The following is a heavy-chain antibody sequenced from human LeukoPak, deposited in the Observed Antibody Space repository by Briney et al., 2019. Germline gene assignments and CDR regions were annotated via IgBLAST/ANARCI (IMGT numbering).Heavy chain of an antibody. CDR1: GGSFSGYS. Sequence: PSETLSLTCAVYGGSFSGYSWSWIRQPPGKGLEWIGYIYHSGSTYYNPSLKSRVTISVDRSKNQFSLKLSSVTAADTAVYYCARGGLIQLWVPFDYWGQGTLVTVSS. CDR3: ARGGLIQLWVPFDY. D-gene: IGHD5-18*01. V-gene: IGHV4-30-2*01. CDR2: IYHSGST. J-gene: IGHJ4*02.